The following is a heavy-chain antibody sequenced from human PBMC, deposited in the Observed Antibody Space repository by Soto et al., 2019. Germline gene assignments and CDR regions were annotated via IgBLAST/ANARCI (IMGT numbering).Heavy chain of an antibody. CDR1: GFIFSNYN. Sequence: EVQLVESGGGLVQPGGSLRLSGAAPGFIFSNYNMHWVRQAPGKGLEWVSYISSSSNTIYYADSVKGRFTTSRDNAKTALQLQMNSLRAEDTAVYYWARPSCGGDCYSPVYWGQGTLVTVSS. CDR3: ARPSCGGDCYSPVY. CDR2: ISSSSNTI. J-gene: IGHJ4*02. D-gene: IGHD2-21*02. V-gene: IGHV3-48*01.